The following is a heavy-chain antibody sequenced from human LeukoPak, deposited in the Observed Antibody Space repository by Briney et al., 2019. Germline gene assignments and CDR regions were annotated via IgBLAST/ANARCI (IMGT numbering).Heavy chain of an antibody. V-gene: IGHV4-4*02. CDR2: IYHSGST. CDR1: GGSISSSNW. J-gene: IGHJ5*02. CDR3: ARDLCSGGSCYPGWLDP. D-gene: IGHD2-15*01. Sequence: SGTLSLTCTVSGGSISSSNWWSWVRQPPGKGLEWIGEIYHSGSTKYKSSLKSRVTISVDKSKNQFSLKLSFVTAADTAVYYCARDLCSGGSCYPGWLDPWGQGTLVTVSS.